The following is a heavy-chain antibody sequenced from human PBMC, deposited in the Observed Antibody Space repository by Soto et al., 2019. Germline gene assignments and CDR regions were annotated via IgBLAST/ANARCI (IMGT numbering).Heavy chain of an antibody. CDR1: GGTFSSYA. D-gene: IGHD3-10*01. CDR3: ARGEYVGYRAYHRYVIYV. CDR2: IIPIFGTA. V-gene: IGHV1-69*13. J-gene: IGHJ6*02. Sequence: AVNVSCKASGGTFSSYAISWVRQAPGQGLEWMGGIIPIFGTANYAQKFQGRVTITADESTSTAYMELSSLRSEDTAVYYCARGEYVGYRAYHRYVIYVPAQGTTVTVSS.